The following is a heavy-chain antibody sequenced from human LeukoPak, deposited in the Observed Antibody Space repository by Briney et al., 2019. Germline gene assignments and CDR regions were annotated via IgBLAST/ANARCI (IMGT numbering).Heavy chain of an antibody. D-gene: IGHD6-19*01. CDR2: IYYSGST. CDR1: GGSISSYY. Sequence: PSETQSLTCTVSGGSISSYYWSWIRQPPGKGLEWIGYIYYSGSTNYNPSLKSRVTISVDTSKNQFSLKLSSVTAADTAVYYCASTRTKYSSGWYYYFDYWGQGTLVTVSS. V-gene: IGHV4-59*08. CDR3: ASTRTKYSSGWYYYFDY. J-gene: IGHJ4*02.